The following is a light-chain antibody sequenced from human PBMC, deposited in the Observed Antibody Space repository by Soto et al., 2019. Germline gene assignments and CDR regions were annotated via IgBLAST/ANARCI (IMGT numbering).Light chain of an antibody. V-gene: IGKV3-20*01. CDR3: QQYSNSPPELT. J-gene: IGKJ3*01. CDR2: GAS. CDR1: QSVSSNY. Sequence: EIVLTQSPGTLSVSPGERVTLSCRASQSVSSNYLAWYQQRPGQAPRLLIFGASYRATGIPDRFSGSGSGTDFTLTISRLEPEDFAVYYCQQYSNSPPELTFGPGTKVDI.